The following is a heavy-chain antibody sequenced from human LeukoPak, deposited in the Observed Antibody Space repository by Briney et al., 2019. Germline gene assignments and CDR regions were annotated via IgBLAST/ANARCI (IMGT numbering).Heavy chain of an antibody. CDR1: GFTFSSYW. CDR2: ISTDGSTT. V-gene: IGHV3-74*01. CDR3: AREVIVVATYYFDY. Sequence: GGSLRLSCAASGFTFSSYWMHWVRQAPGKGLVWVSRISTDGSTTTYADSVKGRFTISRDNAKNTAYLQMNSLRAEDTAVYYCAREVIVVATYYFDYWGQGTLVTVSS. D-gene: IGHD3-22*01. J-gene: IGHJ4*02.